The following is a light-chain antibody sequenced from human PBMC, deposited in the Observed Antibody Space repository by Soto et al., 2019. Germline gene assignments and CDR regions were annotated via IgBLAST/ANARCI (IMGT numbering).Light chain of an antibody. CDR2: EVS. J-gene: IGLJ1*01. CDR3: SSYTSSSTYV. CDR1: SSDVGGYNY. V-gene: IGLV2-14*01. Sequence: QSVLTQPASVSGSPGQSITIPCTGTSSDVGGYNYVSWYQQHPGKAPKLMMYEVSNRPSGVSNRFSGSKSGNTASLTISGLQAEDEADYYCSSYTSSSTYVFGTGTKVTVL.